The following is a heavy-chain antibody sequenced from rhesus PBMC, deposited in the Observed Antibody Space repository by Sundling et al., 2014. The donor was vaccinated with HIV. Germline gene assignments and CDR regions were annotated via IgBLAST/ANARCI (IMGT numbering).Heavy chain of an antibody. CDR1: GFTFSTSG. V-gene: IGHV3-103*01. Sequence: EVQLVETGGGLVQPGGSLKLSCVGSGFTFSTSGMSWVRQAPGKGLEWVSTLNSGGDYTYYADSVKGRFTISRDNSKNTLSLQMNSLRLEDTAVYYCAQGGLQFLDWLSPNFAYWGQGVLVTVSS. D-gene: IGHD3-3*01. CDR3: AQGGLQFLDWLSPNFAY. CDR2: LNSGGDYT. J-gene: IGHJ4*01.